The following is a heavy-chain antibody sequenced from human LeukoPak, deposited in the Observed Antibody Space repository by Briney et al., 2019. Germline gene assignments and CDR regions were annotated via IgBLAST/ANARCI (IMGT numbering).Heavy chain of an antibody. CDR3: ATGRDCSGGSCYSVY. CDR2: IYSGGST. V-gene: IGHV3-66*01. CDR1: GFTFSDYF. J-gene: IGHJ4*02. D-gene: IGHD2-15*01. Sequence: GGSLRLSCAASGFTFSDYFMSWIRQAPGKGLEWVSVIYSGGSTYYADSVKGRFTISRDNAKNSLYLQMNSLRAEDTAVYYCATGRDCSGGSCYSVYWGQGTLVTVSS.